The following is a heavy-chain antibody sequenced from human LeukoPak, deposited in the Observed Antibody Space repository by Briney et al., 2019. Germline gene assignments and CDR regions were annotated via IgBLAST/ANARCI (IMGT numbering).Heavy chain of an antibody. D-gene: IGHD6-19*01. CDR3: AKDYSSSGWRFDS. CDR2: IRHDGSSK. Sequence: GGSLRLSCTSSGFTFSNYGMHWVRLAPGQGLEWVSFIRHDGSSKDYADSVKGRFTISRDNFKNTMYLQMDNLRPEDTAVYYCAKDYSSSGWRFDSWGQGTLVTVSS. J-gene: IGHJ4*02. V-gene: IGHV3-30*02. CDR1: GFTFSNYG.